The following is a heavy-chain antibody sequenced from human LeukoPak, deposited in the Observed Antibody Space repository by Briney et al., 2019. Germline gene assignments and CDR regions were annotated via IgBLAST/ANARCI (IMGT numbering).Heavy chain of an antibody. V-gene: IGHV1-8*01. CDR2: MNPNSGNT. CDR1: GYTFTSYD. CDR3: ARSDIFGRGDYYYYGMDV. Sequence: GASVKVSCKASGYTFTSYDINWVRQATGQGLEWMGWMNPNSGNTGYAQKFQGRVTMTRNTSISTAYMELSSLRSEDAAVYYCARSDIFGRGDYYYYGMDVWGQGTTVTVSS. D-gene: IGHD3-9*01. J-gene: IGHJ6*02.